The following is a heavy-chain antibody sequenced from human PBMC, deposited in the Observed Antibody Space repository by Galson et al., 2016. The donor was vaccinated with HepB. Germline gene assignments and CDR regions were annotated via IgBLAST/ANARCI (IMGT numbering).Heavy chain of an antibody. J-gene: IGHJ4*02. D-gene: IGHD1-14*01. CDR2: TSFDGSRV. CDR1: GFTFTSYP. CDR3: ASGFCASISCPLGHY. Sequence: SLRLSCAASGFTFTSYPIHWVRQAPGKGLEGVGVTSFDGSRVYYAESVDGRFTISRDNSQNTVYLQMHNLKTEDTALYYCASGFCASISCPLGHYWGQGAQVTVSS. V-gene: IGHV3-30*04.